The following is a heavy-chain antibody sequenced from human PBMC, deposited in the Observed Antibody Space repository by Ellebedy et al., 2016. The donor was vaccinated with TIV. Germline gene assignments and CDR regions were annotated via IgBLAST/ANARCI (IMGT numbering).Heavy chain of an antibody. CDR1: GFTVSSNY. CDR3: ARGGGVTPGENYYFDY. CDR2: ISSSSSTI. V-gene: IGHV3-48*04. J-gene: IGHJ4*02. Sequence: GESLKISXAASGFTVSSNYMNWVRQAPGKGLEWVSYISSSSSTIYYADSVKGRFTISRDNAKNSLYLQMNSLRAEDTAVYYCARGGGVTPGENYYFDYWGQGTLVTVSS. D-gene: IGHD2-21*02.